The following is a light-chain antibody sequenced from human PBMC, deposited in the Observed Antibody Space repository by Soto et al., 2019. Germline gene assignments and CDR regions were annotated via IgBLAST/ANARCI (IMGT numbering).Light chain of an antibody. Sequence: QSVLSQPTTMSAAPGQRVTISFSGSSSNIGGNSVSWYQQLPGTAPKLLIYDDDQRPSGIPDRFSGSKSGTSATLGITGFQTGDEADYYCGSWDSSLSAYVFGTGTKVTV. J-gene: IGLJ1*01. V-gene: IGLV1-51*01. CDR2: DDD. CDR3: GSWDSSLSAYV. CDR1: SSNIGGNS.